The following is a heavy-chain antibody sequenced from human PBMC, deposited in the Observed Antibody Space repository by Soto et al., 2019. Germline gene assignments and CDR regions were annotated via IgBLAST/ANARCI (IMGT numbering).Heavy chain of an antibody. CDR2: IYPGDSDT. CDR3: ERRHSGYDYVLHLDY. V-gene: IGHV5-51*01. D-gene: IGHD5-12*01. Sequence: LGESLKISCKGSGYSFTSYWIGWVRQMPGKGLEWMGIIYPGDSDTRYSPSFQGQVTISADKSISTAYLQWSSLKASDTAMYYCERRHSGYDYVLHLDYWGQGTLVTVSS. J-gene: IGHJ4*02. CDR1: GYSFTSYW.